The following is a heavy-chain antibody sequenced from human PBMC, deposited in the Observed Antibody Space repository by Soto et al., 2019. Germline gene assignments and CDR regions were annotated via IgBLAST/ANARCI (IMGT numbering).Heavy chain of an antibody. J-gene: IGHJ6*02. Sequence: GASVKVSCKASGYTFTSYYIHWVRQAPGQGLEWMGIINPSGGSTSYAQKFQGRVTRTRDTSTSTVYMELSSLRSEDTAVYYCARDIVVVVAATQGYGMDVWGQGTTVTVSS. CDR2: INPSGGST. D-gene: IGHD2-15*01. CDR3: ARDIVVVVAATQGYGMDV. V-gene: IGHV1-46*01. CDR1: GYTFTSYY.